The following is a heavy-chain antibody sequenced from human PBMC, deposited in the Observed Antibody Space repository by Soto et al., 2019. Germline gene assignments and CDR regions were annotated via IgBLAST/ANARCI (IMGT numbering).Heavy chain of an antibody. V-gene: IGHV3-33*01. CDR3: VRDPYLPAAGRLSSLHY. D-gene: IGHD2-2*01. Sequence: QVQLVESGGGVVQPGRSLRLSCAASGFSFSSYAMHWVRQAPGKGLEWVAAIWYDGVNKYYADSVKGRLTISRDNSNNTLYVQMNSLKAEDTAVYYCVRDPYLPAAGRLSSLHYWGPGTLVTVSS. CDR2: IWYDGVNK. J-gene: IGHJ4*02. CDR1: GFSFSSYA.